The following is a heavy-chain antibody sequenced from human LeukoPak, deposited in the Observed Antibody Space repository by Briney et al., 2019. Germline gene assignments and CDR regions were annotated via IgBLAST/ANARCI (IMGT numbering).Heavy chain of an antibody. CDR3: ARHRDYYDT. CDR1: GRSISSYY. D-gene: IGHD3-22*01. CDR2: IYYNGST. Sequence: NPSETLSLTCTVSGRSISSYYWNWIRQPPGKGLEWIGFIYYNGSTNYNPSLKSRVIISGDTSKNQISLNLTSVTAADTAVYFCARHRDYYDTWGHGTLVTVSS. V-gene: IGHV4-59*08. J-gene: IGHJ4*01.